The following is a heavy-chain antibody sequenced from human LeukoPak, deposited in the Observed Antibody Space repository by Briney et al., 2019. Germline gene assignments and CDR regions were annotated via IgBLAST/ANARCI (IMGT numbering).Heavy chain of an antibody. V-gene: IGHV3-30*05. CDR3: ARERGGTYGDFFDY. D-gene: IGHD1-26*01. Sequence: GGSLRLSCAASGFTFSSYGMHWVRQAPGKGLEWVAVISYDGSDKYYADSVKGRFTISRDNPKNTLYLQMNSLRAEDMAVYYCARERGGTYGDFFDYWGQGTLVSVSS. CDR2: ISYDGSDK. CDR1: GFTFSSYG. J-gene: IGHJ4*02.